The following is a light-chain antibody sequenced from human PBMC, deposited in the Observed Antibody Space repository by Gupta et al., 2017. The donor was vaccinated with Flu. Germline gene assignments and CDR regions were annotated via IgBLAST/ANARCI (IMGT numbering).Light chain of an antibody. CDR1: QSVTSDH. CDR3: QQYGNSPWT. V-gene: IGKV3-20*01. CDR2: GAS. J-gene: IGKJ1*01. Sequence: GTLFLSPGERATRSCRASQSVTSDHLAWYQQKPGQAPRLLIYGASRKAPDSPDRFSGSGSGTYFTLNISRVEPEDFAVYFCQQYGNSPWTFGQGTKVDFK.